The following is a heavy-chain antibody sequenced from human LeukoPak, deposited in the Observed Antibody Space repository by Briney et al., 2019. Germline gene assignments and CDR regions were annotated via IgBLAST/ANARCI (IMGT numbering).Heavy chain of an antibody. CDR1: GSSFSGYY. Sequence: PSETLSLTCTVSGSSFSGYYWSWIRQPPGKGLEWIGYIYYSGSTNYNPSLKSRVTISVDTSKNQFSLKLSSVTAADTAVYYCARRDSSGFYLYWGQGTLVTVSS. V-gene: IGHV4-59*08. J-gene: IGHJ4*02. CDR3: ARRDSSGFYLY. D-gene: IGHD3-22*01. CDR2: IYYSGST.